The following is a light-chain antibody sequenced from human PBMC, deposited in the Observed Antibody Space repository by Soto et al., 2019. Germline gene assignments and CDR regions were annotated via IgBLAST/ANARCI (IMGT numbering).Light chain of an antibody. CDR2: KVA. Sequence: DVVMTQSPLSLPVTLGQPASVSCRSSQSLVYSDGNTYLNCFQQRPGQSPRRLIYKVAKRDSGVPDRFSGSGSVTDFTLKISRVEAEDVGLYCCMEGTRWPLFPFGPGTKVDVK. V-gene: IGKV2-30*01. CDR3: MEGTRWPLFP. J-gene: IGKJ3*01. CDR1: QSLVYSDGNTY.